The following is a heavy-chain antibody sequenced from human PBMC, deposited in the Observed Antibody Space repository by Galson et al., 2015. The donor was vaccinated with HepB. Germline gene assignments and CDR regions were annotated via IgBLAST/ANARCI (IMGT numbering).Heavy chain of an antibody. Sequence: SVKVSCKASGYTFTSYGISWVRQAPGQGLEWMGWIRVYNGNTNYAQKLQGRVTMTTDTSTSTAYMELRSLRSDDTAVYYCARQTVGRVRAFDIWGQGTMVTVSS. D-gene: IGHD1-26*01. J-gene: IGHJ3*02. CDR1: GYTFTSYG. CDR2: IRVYNGNT. V-gene: IGHV1-18*01. CDR3: ARQTVGRVRAFDI.